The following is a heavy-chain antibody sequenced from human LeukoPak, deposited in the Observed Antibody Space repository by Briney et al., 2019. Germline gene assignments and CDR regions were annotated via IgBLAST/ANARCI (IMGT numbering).Heavy chain of an antibody. J-gene: IGHJ6*02. CDR3: ARAIRGGPYYYGIDV. V-gene: IGHV3-53*01. CDR2: IYSGGST. CDR1: GFIVSSSH. Sequence: GGSLRLSCAASGFIVSSSHLNWVRQTPGKGLEWVSVIYSGGSTYYADSVKGRFTISKDNSKNMLYLQMNNLRAEDSAIYYCARAIRGGPYYYGIDVWGQGTKVTVSS.